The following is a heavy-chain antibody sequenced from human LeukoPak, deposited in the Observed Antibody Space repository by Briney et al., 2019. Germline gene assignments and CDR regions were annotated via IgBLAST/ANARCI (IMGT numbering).Heavy chain of an antibody. Sequence: PGGSLRLSCAASEFTFSIYSMNWVRQAPGKGLEWVSSISSSSSYIYHADSVKGRFTISRDNAKNSLYLQMNSLRAEDTAVYYCARRTYCGGDCYSVGAFDIWGQGTMVTVSS. V-gene: IGHV3-21*01. J-gene: IGHJ3*02. D-gene: IGHD2-21*02. CDR3: ARRTYCGGDCYSVGAFDI. CDR1: EFTFSIYS. CDR2: ISSSSSYI.